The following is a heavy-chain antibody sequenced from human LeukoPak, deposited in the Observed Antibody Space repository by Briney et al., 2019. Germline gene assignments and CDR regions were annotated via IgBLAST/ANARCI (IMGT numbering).Heavy chain of an antibody. CDR1: GFTFSGSA. CDR2: IRSKANSYAT. Sequence: GGSLRLSCAASGFTFSGSAMHWVRQASGKGLEWVGRIRSKANSYATAYAASVKGRFTISRDDSKNTAYLQMNSLKTEDTAVYYCARERVAAALQYNWFDPWGQGTLVTVSS. V-gene: IGHV3-73*01. CDR3: ARERVAAALQYNWFDP. J-gene: IGHJ5*02. D-gene: IGHD6-13*01.